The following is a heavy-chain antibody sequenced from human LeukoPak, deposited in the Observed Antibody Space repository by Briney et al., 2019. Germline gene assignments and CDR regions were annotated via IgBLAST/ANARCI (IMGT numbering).Heavy chain of an antibody. CDR2: IKGDGSEI. CDR1: GFTFSNYW. Sequence: GGSLRLSSEASGFTFSNYWMSWVRQAPGKRLEWVANIKGDGSEIYYVDSVKGRFTISRDNDKNSLYLQMNNLRAEDTAVYYCARDGSSFDYWGQGALVTVSS. CDR3: ARDGSSFDY. V-gene: IGHV3-7*01. J-gene: IGHJ4*02. D-gene: IGHD2-15*01.